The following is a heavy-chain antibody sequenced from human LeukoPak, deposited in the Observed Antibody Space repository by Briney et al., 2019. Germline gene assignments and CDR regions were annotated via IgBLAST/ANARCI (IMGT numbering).Heavy chain of an antibody. D-gene: IGHD3-22*01. CDR3: AALTGDSSGYIPSRTDP. V-gene: IGHV1-58*01. Sequence: ASVRVSCKASGFTFTSSAVQWVRQARGQRLEWIGWIVVGSGNTNYAQKFQERVTITRDMFTSTAYMELSSLRSEDTAVYYCAALTGDSSGYIPSRTDPWGQGTLVTVSS. CDR1: GFTFTSSA. CDR2: IVVGSGNT. J-gene: IGHJ5*02.